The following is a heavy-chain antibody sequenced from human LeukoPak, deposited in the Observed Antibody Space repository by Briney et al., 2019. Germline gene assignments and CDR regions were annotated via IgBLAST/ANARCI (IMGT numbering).Heavy chain of an antibody. D-gene: IGHD6-13*01. V-gene: IGHV3-11*01. CDR3: APYSSSSSPFDY. J-gene: IGHJ4*02. CDR1: GFTFSDYY. Sequence: GGSLRLSCAASGFTFSDYYMSWIRQAPVKGLEWVSYISSSGRTIYYADSVKGRFTISRDNAKNSLYLQMNTLRVEDTAVYYCAPYSSSSSPFDYWGQGTLVTVSS. CDR2: ISSSGRTI.